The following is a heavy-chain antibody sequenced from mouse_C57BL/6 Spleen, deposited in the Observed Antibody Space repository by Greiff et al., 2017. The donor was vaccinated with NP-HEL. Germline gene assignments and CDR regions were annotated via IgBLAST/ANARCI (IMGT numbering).Heavy chain of an antibody. V-gene: IGHV1-61*01. CDR3: ARTSYYGSSGY. J-gene: IGHJ2*01. D-gene: IGHD1-1*01. CDR1: GYTFTSYW. CDR2: IYPSDSET. Sequence: VQLQQSGAELVRPGSSVKLSCKASGYTFTSYWMDWVKQRPGQGLEWIGNIYPSDSETHYNQKFKDKATLTVDKSSSTAYMQLSSLTSEDSAVYYCARTSYYGSSGYWGQGTTLTVSS.